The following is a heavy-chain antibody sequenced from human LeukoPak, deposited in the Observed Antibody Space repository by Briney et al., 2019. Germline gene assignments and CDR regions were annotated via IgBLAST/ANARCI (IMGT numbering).Heavy chain of an antibody. CDR1: GGSISSGGYY. J-gene: IGHJ4*02. V-gene: IGHV4-31*03. D-gene: IGHD3-22*01. CDR2: IYYSGST. CDR3: AAGYDSSGYSFDY. Sequence: MTSETLSLTCTVSGGSISSGGYYWSWIRQHPGKGLEWIGYIYYSGSTYYNPSLKSRVTISVDTSKNQFSLKLSSVTAADTAVYYCAAGYDSSGYSFDYWGQGTLVTVSS.